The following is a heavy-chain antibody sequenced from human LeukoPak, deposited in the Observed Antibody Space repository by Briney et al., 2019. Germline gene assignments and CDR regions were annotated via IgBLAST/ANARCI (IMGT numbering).Heavy chain of an antibody. D-gene: IGHD4-23*01. V-gene: IGHV3-33*03. CDR2: IWYDGSNQ. J-gene: IGHJ4*02. CDR1: GFSFMNAW. CDR3: AKEPNGGGCFDY. Sequence: GGSLRLSCAASGFSFMNAWMIWVRQAPGKGLEWVAVIWYDGSNQFYADSVRGRFTISRDNSKNTLYLQMNSLRAEDTAVYYCAKEPNGGGCFDYWGQGALVTVSS.